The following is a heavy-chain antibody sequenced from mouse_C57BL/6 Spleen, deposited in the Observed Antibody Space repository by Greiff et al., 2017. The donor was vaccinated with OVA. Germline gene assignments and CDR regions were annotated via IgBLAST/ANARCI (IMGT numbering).Heavy chain of an antibody. Sequence: VQLQQPGAELVRPGSSVKLSCKASGYTFTSYWMDWVKQRPGQGLEWIGNIYPSDSETHYNQKFKDKATLTVDKSSSTAYMQLSSLTSEDSAVYYCARGDYGNDWGKGTTLTVSS. CDR2: IYPSDSET. CDR1: GYTFTSYW. V-gene: IGHV1-61*01. J-gene: IGHJ2*01. D-gene: IGHD2-1*01. CDR3: ARGDYGND.